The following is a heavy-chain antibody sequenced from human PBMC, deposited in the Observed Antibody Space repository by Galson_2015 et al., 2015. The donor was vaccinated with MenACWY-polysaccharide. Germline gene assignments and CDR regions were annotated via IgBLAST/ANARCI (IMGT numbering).Heavy chain of an antibody. J-gene: IGHJ5*01. CDR2: IKQDGSEK. V-gene: IGHV3-7*01. CDR3: ARAGEGWFDS. Sequence: SLRLSCAAYGFTFSSHWMTWVRQAPGKGLEWVATIKQDGSEKYYVDSVKGRFTISRDNAKNSLSLQVNRLRAEDTAVYYCARAGEGWFDSWGQGTLVTVSS. CDR1: GFTFSSHW. D-gene: IGHD3-10*01.